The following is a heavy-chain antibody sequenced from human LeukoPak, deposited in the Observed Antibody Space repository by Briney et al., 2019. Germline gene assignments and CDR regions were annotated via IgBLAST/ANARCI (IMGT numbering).Heavy chain of an antibody. J-gene: IGHJ4*02. CDR2: IHPRDSDT. V-gene: IGHV5-51*01. CDR1: GYSFTSNW. D-gene: IGHD6-19*01. Sequence: GESLKISCKGFGYSFTSNWIGWVRQMPGKGLEWMGIIHPRDSDTTYSPSFQGQVTISADRSTSTAYLQWSSLKASDTAMYYCARHRNSSVWAAIFDYWAQGTLVTVSS. CDR3: ARHRNSSVWAAIFDY.